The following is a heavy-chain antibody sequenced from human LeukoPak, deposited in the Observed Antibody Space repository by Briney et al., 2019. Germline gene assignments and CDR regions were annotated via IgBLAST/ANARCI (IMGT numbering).Heavy chain of an antibody. J-gene: IGHJ6*02. CDR2: IIPILGIA. Sequence: GASVKVSCKASGGTFSSYAIIWVRQAPGQGLEWMGRIIPILGIANYAQKFQGRVTITADKSTSTAYMELSSLRSEDTAVYYCARVAGDGYNYDRYYYYGMDVWGQGTTVTVSS. CDR1: GGTFSSYA. V-gene: IGHV1-69*04. D-gene: IGHD5-24*01. CDR3: ARVAGDGYNYDRYYYYGMDV.